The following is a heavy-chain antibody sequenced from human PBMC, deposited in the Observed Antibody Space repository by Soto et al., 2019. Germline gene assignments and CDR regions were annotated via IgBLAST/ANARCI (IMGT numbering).Heavy chain of an antibody. Sequence: QVQLVESGGGVVQPGRSLRLSCAASGFTFSSYDMHWVRQAPGKGLEWVAGIWFDGSSKYYTESVKGRFTISRDNPKNTLSLQMNSLRAEDTAVYYCARQTGSGRQSDYWGQGTLVTVSS. V-gene: IGHV3-33*01. CDR1: GFTFSSYD. D-gene: IGHD3-10*01. CDR2: IWFDGSSK. J-gene: IGHJ4*02. CDR3: ARQTGSGRQSDY.